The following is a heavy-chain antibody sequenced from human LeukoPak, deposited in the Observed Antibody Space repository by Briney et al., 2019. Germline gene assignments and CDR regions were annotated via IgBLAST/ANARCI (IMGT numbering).Heavy chain of an antibody. V-gene: IGHV3-30*02. CDR3: ARGIEGYSSSARSDY. Sequence: PGGSLRLSCAASGFTFSSYGMHWVRQAPGKGLEWVAFIRYDGSNKYYADSVKGRFTISRDNAKNSLYLQMNSLRAEDTAVYYCARGIEGYSSSARSDYWGQGTLVTVSS. CDR1: GFTFSSYG. D-gene: IGHD6-6*01. J-gene: IGHJ4*02. CDR2: IRYDGSNK.